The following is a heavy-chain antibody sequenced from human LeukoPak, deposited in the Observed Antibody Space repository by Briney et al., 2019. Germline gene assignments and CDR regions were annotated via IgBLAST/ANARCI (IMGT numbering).Heavy chain of an antibody. CDR3: ARYNPLAVAAGDY. J-gene: IGHJ4*02. CDR2: INPNSGGT. Sequence: ASVKVSCKASGYTFTGYYMHWVRQAPGQGLEWMGWINPNSGGTNYAQKFQGRVTMTRDTSISIAYMELSRLRSDDTAVYYCARYNPLAVAAGDYWGQGTLVTVSS. D-gene: IGHD6-19*01. CDR1: GYTFTGYY. V-gene: IGHV1-2*02.